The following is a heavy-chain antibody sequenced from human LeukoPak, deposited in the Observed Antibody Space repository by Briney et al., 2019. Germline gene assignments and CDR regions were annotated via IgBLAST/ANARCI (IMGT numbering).Heavy chain of an antibody. D-gene: IGHD3-10*01. CDR2: TFYRSKWYY. V-gene: IGHV6-1*01. CDR1: GDSFSSNDAS. J-gene: IGHJ5*02. CDR3: AREVAMIRGVKNWFDR. Sequence: SQTLSLTCAISGDSFSSNDASWNWIRQSPSRGLEWLGRTFYRSKWYYDYEASLKSRITINPDTSKNQFSLQLNSVTPEDTAMYYCAREVAMIRGVKNWFDRWGQGTLSPSPQ.